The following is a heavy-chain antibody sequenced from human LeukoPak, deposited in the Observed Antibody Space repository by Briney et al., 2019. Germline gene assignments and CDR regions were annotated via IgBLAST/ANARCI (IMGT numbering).Heavy chain of an antibody. CDR3: ARDKGAGIVVVVAAPTYFEY. V-gene: IGHV3-20*04. J-gene: IGHJ4*02. Sequence: GGSLRLSCAASGFTFDDYGMSWVRQAPGKGLEWVSGINWNGGSTGYADSVKGRFTISRDNAKNSLYLQMNSLRAEDTALYYCARDKGAGIVVVVAAPTYFEYWGQGTLVTVSS. CDR1: GFTFDDYG. D-gene: IGHD2-15*01. CDR2: INWNGGST.